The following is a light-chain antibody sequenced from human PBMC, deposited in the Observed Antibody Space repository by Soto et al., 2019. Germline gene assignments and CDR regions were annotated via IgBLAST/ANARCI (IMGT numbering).Light chain of an antibody. CDR2: EAS. J-gene: IGKJ5*01. Sequence: EIVLTQSPGTLSLSPGERATLFCRASQSVTSSYLAWYQQKPGQAPRLLMYEASSRATGIPDRFSGSGSGTDFTLTISRLEAEDFAVYYCQQSSSSPITFGQGTRLEIK. V-gene: IGKV3-20*01. CDR3: QQSSSSPIT. CDR1: QSVTSSY.